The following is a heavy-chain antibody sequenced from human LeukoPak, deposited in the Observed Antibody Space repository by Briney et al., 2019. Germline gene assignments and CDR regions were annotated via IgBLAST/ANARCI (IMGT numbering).Heavy chain of an antibody. V-gene: IGHV1-2*02. D-gene: IGHD6-13*01. J-gene: IGHJ4*02. CDR3: AREAAAAGNFDY. CDR2: TNPNSGGT. CDR1: GYTFTGYY. Sequence: ASVKVSCKASGYTFTGYYMHWVRQAPGQGLEWMGWTNPNSGGTNYAQKFQGRVTMTRDTSISTAYMELSRLRSDDTAVYYCAREAAAAGNFDYWGQGTLVTVSS.